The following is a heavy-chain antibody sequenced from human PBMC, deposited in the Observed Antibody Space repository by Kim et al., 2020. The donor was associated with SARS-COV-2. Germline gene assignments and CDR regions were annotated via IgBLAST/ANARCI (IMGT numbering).Heavy chain of an antibody. CDR3: ARSSSWYESFDY. D-gene: IGHD6-13*01. Sequence: NYAQSFRGRDTMTEDTSTETAYMELSSLRSEDTAVYYCARSSSWYESFDYWGQGTLVTVSS. J-gene: IGHJ4*02. V-gene: IGHV1-24*01.